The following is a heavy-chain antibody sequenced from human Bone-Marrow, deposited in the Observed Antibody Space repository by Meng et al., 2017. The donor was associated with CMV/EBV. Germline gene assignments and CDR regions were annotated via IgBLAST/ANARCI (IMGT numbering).Heavy chain of an antibody. CDR2: IYHSGST. CDR1: GGSFSGYY. J-gene: IGHJ4*02. V-gene: IGHV4-34*01. Sequence: SETLSLTCAVYGGSFSGYYWSWIRQPPGKGLEWIGEIYHSGSTNYNPSLKSRVTISVDKSKNQFSLKLSSVTAADTAVYYCARGLVVGLPDYWGQGTLVTVSS. CDR3: ARGLVVGLPDY. D-gene: IGHD3-22*01.